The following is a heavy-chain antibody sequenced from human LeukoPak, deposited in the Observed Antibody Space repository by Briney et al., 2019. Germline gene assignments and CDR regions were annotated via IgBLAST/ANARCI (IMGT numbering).Heavy chain of an antibody. CDR2: IYPGDSDT. J-gene: IGHJ4*02. V-gene: IGHV5-51*01. D-gene: IGHD3-22*01. Sequence: GESLKISCKGSGYRFTSYWIGWVRQMPGKGLEWMGIIYPGDSDTRYSPSFQGQVTISADKSISTAYLQWSSLKASDTAMYYCARHIDHYYDSSGYYWFDYWGQGTLVTVSS. CDR3: ARHIDHYYDSSGYYWFDY. CDR1: GYRFTSYW.